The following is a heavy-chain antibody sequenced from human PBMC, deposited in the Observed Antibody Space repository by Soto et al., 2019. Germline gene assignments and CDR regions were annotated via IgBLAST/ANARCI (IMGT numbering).Heavy chain of an antibody. V-gene: IGHV3-23*01. D-gene: IGHD1-26*01. Sequence: GGSLRLSCAASGFPFSSYAMIWVRQAPGTGLEWVSAISGSGDSTYYADSARGRFSISRDNSKNTLYLQMNSLRAGDTAVYYCAKELLSGTYPSFDYWGQGILVTISS. CDR1: GFPFSSYA. CDR2: ISGSGDST. CDR3: AKELLSGTYPSFDY. J-gene: IGHJ4*02.